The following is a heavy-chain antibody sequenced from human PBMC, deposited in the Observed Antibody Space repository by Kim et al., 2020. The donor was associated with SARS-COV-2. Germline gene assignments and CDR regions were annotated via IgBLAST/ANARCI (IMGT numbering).Heavy chain of an antibody. CDR3: ARAGQLWWFDP. V-gene: IGHV4-59*13. CDR2: IYYSGST. Sequence: SETLSLTCTVSGGSISSYYWSWIRQPPGKGLEWIGYIYYSGSTNYNPSLKSRVTISVDTSKNQFSLKLSSVTAADTAVYYCARAGQLWWFDPWGQGTLVTVSS. J-gene: IGHJ5*02. D-gene: IGHD6-6*01. CDR1: GGSISSYY.